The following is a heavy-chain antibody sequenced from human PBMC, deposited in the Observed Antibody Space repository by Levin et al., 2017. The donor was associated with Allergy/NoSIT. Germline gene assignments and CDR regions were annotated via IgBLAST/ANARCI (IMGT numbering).Heavy chain of an antibody. CDR2: INHSGST. D-gene: IGHD3-16*02. Sequence: RSQTLSLTCAVYGGSFSGYYWSWIRQPPGKGLEWIGEINHSGSTNYNPSLKSRVTISVDTSKNQFSLKLSSVTAADTAVYYCARGLRGGHGAYVWGSYRYEGWFDPWGQGTLVTVSS. CDR1: GGSFSGYY. V-gene: IGHV4-34*01. J-gene: IGHJ5*02. CDR3: ARGLRGGHGAYVWGSYRYEGWFDP.